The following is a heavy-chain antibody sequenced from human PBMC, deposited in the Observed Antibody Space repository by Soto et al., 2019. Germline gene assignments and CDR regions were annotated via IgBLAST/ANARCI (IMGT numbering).Heavy chain of an antibody. J-gene: IGHJ5*02. CDR3: ARGRSSGWYLPFDP. CDR1: GFTFSSYG. CDR2: IWYDGSNK. D-gene: IGHD6-19*01. Sequence: QVQLVESGGGVVQPGRSLRLSCAASGFTFSSYGMHWVRQAPGKGLEWVAVIWYDGSNKYYADSVKGRFTISRDNSKNPLYLQMNSLRAEDTAVYYCARGRSSGWYLPFDPWGQGTLVNVSS. V-gene: IGHV3-33*01.